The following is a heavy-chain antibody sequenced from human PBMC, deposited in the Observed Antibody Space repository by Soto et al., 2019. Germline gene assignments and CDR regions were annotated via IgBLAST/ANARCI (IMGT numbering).Heavy chain of an antibody. CDR2: IYYSGST. V-gene: IGHV4-30-4*01. CDR1: GGSISSGDYY. J-gene: IGHJ5*02. D-gene: IGHD4-17*01. CDR3: ARVVTTVVTLYWFDP. Sequence: SETLSLTCTVSGGSISSGDYYWSWIRQPPGKGLEWIGYIYYSGSTYYNPSLKSRVTISVDTSKNQFSLKLSSVTAADTAVNYCARVVTTVVTLYWFDPWGQGTLVTVSS.